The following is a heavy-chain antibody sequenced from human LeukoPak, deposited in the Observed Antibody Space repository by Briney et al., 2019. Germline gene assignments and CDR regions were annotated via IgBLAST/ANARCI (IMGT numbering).Heavy chain of an antibody. CDR3: AKAPMIVVTNNWFDP. J-gene: IGHJ5*02. D-gene: IGHD3-22*01. V-gene: IGHV3-23*01. CDR1: GFTFSSYA. Sequence: GGSLRLSCAASGFTFSSYAMNWVRQAPGKGLEWVSSISGSGSRTYYGDSVKGRFTVSRDNSNNTLFLHMNSLRAEDTAVYYCAKAPMIVVTNNWFDPWGQGTLVTVSP. CDR2: ISGSGSRT.